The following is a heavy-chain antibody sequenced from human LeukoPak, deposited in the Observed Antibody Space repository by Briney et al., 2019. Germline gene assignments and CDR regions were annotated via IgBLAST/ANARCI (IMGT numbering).Heavy chain of an antibody. J-gene: IGHJ4*02. CDR2: ISGGSGDNT. V-gene: IGHV3-23*01. CDR3: ANGRRVAVAGMGVGY. Sequence: PGGSLRLSCAASGFTFRSYALSWVRQAPGKGLEWVSSISGGSGDNTYYADSVKGRFTISRDNSKNTLYLQMNSLRAEDTAVYYCANGRRVAVAGMGVGYWGQGTLVTVSS. CDR1: GFTFRSYA. D-gene: IGHD6-19*01.